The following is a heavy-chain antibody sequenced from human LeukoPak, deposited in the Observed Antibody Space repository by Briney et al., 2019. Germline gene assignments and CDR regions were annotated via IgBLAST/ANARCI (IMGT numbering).Heavy chain of an antibody. J-gene: IGHJ6*03. CDR3: ARGRQDVTMIVVVMTAVSYYLDV. CDR2: MNPSGST. Sequence: PSETLSLTCAVYGGPFSGYYWTWIRQTPGKGLEWIGEMNPSGSTNYNPSLKSQVTISVDTSKNQFSLKLSSVTAADTAVYYCARGRQDVTMIVVVMTAVSYYLDVWGKGTTVTVSS. CDR1: GGPFSGYY. V-gene: IGHV4-34*01. D-gene: IGHD3-22*01.